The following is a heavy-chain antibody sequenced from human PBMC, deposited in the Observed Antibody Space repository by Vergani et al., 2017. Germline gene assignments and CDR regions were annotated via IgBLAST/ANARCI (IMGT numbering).Heavy chain of an antibody. V-gene: IGHV3-7*04. CDR1: GFTFSSYW. D-gene: IGHD3-3*01. CDR2: IKQDGSEK. J-gene: IGHJ5*02. Sequence: EVQLVESGGGLVQPGGSLRLSCAASGFTFSSYWMSWVRQAPGKGLEWVANIKQDGSEKYYVDSVKGRFTISRDNAKNSLYLQMNSLRAEDTAVYYCARARRDYDFLSGLSWVRPPGNWFDPWGQGTLVTVSS. CDR3: ARARRDYDFLSGLSWVRPPGNWFDP.